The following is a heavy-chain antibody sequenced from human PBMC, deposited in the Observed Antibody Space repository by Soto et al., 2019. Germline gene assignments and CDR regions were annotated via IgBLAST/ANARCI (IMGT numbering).Heavy chain of an antibody. CDR1: GGTFSSYA. CDR3: ARDRHEGDMPNAPHEVYFDY. CDR2: IIPIFGTA. D-gene: IGHD3-16*01. Sequence: GASVKVSCKASGGTFSSYAISWVLQAPGQGLEWMGGIIPIFGTANYAQKFQGRVTITADESTSTAYMELSSLRSEDTAVYYCARDRHEGDMPNAPHEVYFDYWGQGTLVTVSS. J-gene: IGHJ4*02. V-gene: IGHV1-69*13.